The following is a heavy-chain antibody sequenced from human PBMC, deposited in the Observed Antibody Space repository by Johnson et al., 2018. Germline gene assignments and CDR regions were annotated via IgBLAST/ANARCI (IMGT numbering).Heavy chain of an antibody. Sequence: QVQLVESGGGVVQPGGSLRLSCAASGFTFARYGMHWVRQAPGKGLEWVAVISYDGNNKYYADSVKGRFTISRDNSKNTLYLQMNSLRAEDTDVYYCAKAPLAYCGGDCDSPGYYYGMDVWGQGTTVTVSS. J-gene: IGHJ6*02. D-gene: IGHD2-21*02. CDR2: ISYDGNNK. CDR3: AKAPLAYCGGDCDSPGYYYGMDV. CDR1: GFTFARYG. V-gene: IGHV3-30*18.